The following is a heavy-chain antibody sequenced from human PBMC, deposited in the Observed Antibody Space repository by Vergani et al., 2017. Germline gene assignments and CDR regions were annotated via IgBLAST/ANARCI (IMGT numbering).Heavy chain of an antibody. J-gene: IGHJ4*02. V-gene: IGHV3-21*01. CDR3: AGDSSGWYLGY. CDR1: GFTFSSYS. D-gene: IGHD6-19*01. Sequence: EVQLVESGGGLVKPGGSLRLSCAASGFTFSSYSMNWVRQAPGKGREWVSSISSSSSYIYYADSVKGRFTISRDNAKNSQYLQMNSLRAEDTAVYYCAGDSSGWYLGYWGQGTLVTVSS. CDR2: ISSSSSYI.